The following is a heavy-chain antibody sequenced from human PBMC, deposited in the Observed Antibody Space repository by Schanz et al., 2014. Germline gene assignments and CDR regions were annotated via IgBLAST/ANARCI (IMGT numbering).Heavy chain of an antibody. CDR2: VSRSTPDI. Sequence: EVQLVESGGGLVQPGGSLRLSCAASGFTFSSYWMHWVRQVPGKGLVWVSYVSRSTPDIYYADSVKGRFTMSRDNAKNSLYLQMTSLRAEDTAVYYCARGGPAYYFDDWGQGTLVTVSS. CDR3: ARGGPAYYFDD. CDR1: GFTFSSYW. V-gene: IGHV3-48*01. J-gene: IGHJ4*02.